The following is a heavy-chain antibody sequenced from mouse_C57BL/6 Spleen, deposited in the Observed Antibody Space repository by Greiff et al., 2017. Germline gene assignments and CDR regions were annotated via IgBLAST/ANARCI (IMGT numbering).Heavy chain of an antibody. CDR3: ARPSYDYDGYFDV. V-gene: IGHV1-42*01. D-gene: IGHD2-4*01. CDR1: GYSFTGYY. CDR2: INPSTGGT. J-gene: IGHJ1*03. Sequence: VHVKQSGPELVKPGASVKISCKASGYSFTGYYMNWVKQSPEKSLEWIGEINPSTGGTTYNQKFKAKATLTVDKSSSTAYMQLKSLTSEDSAVYYCARPSYDYDGYFDVWGTGTTVTVSS.